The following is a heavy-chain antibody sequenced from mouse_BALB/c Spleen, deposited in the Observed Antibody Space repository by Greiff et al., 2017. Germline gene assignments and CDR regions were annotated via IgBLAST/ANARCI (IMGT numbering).Heavy chain of an antibody. J-gene: IGHJ3*01. D-gene: IGHD2-3*01. Sequence: VQLQQSGTVLARPGASVKMSCKASGYTFTSYWMHWVNQRPGQGLEWIGAIYPGNSDTSYNQKFKGKAKLTAVTSTSTAYMELSSLTNEDSAVYYCTRVYDGYPAWFAYWGQGTLVTVSA. CDR1: GYTFTSYW. CDR2: IYPGNSDT. V-gene: IGHV1-5*01. CDR3: TRVYDGYPAWFAY.